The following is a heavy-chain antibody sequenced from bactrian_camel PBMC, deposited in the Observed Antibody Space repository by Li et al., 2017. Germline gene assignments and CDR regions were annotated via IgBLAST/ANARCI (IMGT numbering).Heavy chain of an antibody. D-gene: IGHD5*01. V-gene: IGHV3S55*01. Sequence: HVQLVESGGGPAQAGGSLKLTCVLSGPISASCGMAWYRQTPGKGEKERDLVSSIATDGLSSMNFDGTTTYYADSVKGRFTVSQDNANNPLFLQMNSLKPEDTGMYYCAATEKTRAYGLVVLAADQYNYWGQGTQVTVS. CDR3: AATEKTRAYGLVVLAADQYNY. J-gene: IGHJ4*01. CDR2: IATDGLSSMNFDGTTT. CDR1: GPISASCG.